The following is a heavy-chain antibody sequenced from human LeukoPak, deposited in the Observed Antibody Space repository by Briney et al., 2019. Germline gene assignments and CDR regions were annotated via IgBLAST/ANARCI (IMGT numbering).Heavy chain of an antibody. V-gene: IGHV4-4*07. CDR2: FYISGRS. J-gene: IGHJ4*02. CDR1: GDSISSYY. D-gene: IGHD2-2*01. CDR3: ARDFLSSFTFDY. Sequence: SETLSLTCTVSGDSISSYYWTWIRQPAGRGLEWIGRFYISGRSSYSPSLKSRVSMSVDKSKNQLSLKLTSVTAADTAVYYCARDFLSSFTFDYWGQGILVTVSS.